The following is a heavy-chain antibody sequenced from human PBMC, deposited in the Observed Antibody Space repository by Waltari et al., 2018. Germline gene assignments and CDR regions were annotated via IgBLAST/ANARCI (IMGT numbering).Heavy chain of an antibody. V-gene: IGHV4-4*02. Sequence: QVQLQESGPGLVKPSGTMSLTCAVSGGSISISNWWSWVRQPPGKGLEWIGDIYHSGTTNYNPSLNSRVTISVDKSKNQFSLNLTSVTAADTALYYCASPPTTSIGYFDLWGRGTLVTVSS. CDR1: GGSISISNW. CDR2: IYHSGTT. D-gene: IGHD4-17*01. CDR3: ASPPTTSIGYFDL. J-gene: IGHJ2*01.